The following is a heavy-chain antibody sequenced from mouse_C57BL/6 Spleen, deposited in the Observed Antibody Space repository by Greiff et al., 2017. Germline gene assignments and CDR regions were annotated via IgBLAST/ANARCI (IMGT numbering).Heavy chain of an antibody. Sequence: EVKLMESGPGLVKPSQSLSLTCSVTGYSITSGYYWNWIRQFPGNKLEWMGYISYDGSNNYNPSLKNRISITRDTSKNQFFLKLNSVTTEDTATYYCARGGTVVATGYWYFDVWGTGTTVTVSS. D-gene: IGHD1-1*01. J-gene: IGHJ1*03. CDR2: ISYDGSN. CDR3: ARGGTVVATGYWYFDV. CDR1: GYSITSGYY. V-gene: IGHV3-6*01.